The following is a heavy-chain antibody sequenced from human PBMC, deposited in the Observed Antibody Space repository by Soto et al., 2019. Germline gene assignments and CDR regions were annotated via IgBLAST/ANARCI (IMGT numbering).Heavy chain of an antibody. Sequence: PGGPLRLCCAASGFTFSSYGMTWVRQAPGKVLDLVSFSSATGAGTYYADSVKGRFTISRDNSKNTLYLQMTSLRADETAVYYCAKDRRAGRSYRFYSGFWGQGAIVTVSS. J-gene: IGHJ4*02. D-gene: IGHD3-16*02. CDR1: GFTFSSYG. CDR2: SSATGAGT. V-gene: IGHV3-23*01. CDR3: AKDRRAGRSYRFYSGF.